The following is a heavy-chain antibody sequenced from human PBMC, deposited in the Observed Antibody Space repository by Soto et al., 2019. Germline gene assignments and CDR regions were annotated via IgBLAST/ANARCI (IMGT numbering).Heavy chain of an antibody. CDR2: TYYRSKWYN. Sequence: PSQTLSLTCAISGDSVSTNSAAWNWIRQSPSRGLEWLGRTYYRSKWYNDYAVSVKSRVTINPDTSRNQFSLQLDSVTPEDTAVYFCARAVWSHIGQYYYGLDVWGQGTTFTVSS. CDR1: GDSVSTNSAA. V-gene: IGHV6-1*01. D-gene: IGHD2-21*01. J-gene: IGHJ6*02. CDR3: ARAVWSHIGQYYYGLDV.